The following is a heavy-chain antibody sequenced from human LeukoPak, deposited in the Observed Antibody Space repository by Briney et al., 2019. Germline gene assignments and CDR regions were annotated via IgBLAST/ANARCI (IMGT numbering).Heavy chain of an antibody. CDR3: ARAFSTTAFDY. D-gene: IGHD4-17*01. CDR1: GFTFRTYA. CDR2: ISDDGSNK. Sequence: GGSLRLSCAASGFTFRTYAMNWVRQAPGKGLEGVAVISDDGSNKYYAEPVKGQFTISRDNAKNTPYLQMNSLRAEDTAVYYCARAFSTTAFDYWGQGTLVTVSS. J-gene: IGHJ4*02. V-gene: IGHV3-30*04.